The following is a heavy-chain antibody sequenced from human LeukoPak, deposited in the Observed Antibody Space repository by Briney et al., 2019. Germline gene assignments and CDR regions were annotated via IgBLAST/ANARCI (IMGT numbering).Heavy chain of an antibody. Sequence: PGGSLRLSCVASGFTFSHYWMHWVRQVPGKGLEWVANINQDGTEKYYVDSVKGRFTISRDNARTSVYLQMNSLGAEDTSVYYCVRAMDVWGRGTTVTVSS. J-gene: IGHJ6*02. V-gene: IGHV3-7*01. CDR2: INQDGTEK. CDR1: GFTFSHYW. CDR3: VRAMDV.